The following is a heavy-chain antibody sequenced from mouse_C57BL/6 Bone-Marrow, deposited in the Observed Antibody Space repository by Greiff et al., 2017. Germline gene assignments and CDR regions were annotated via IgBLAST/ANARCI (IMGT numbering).Heavy chain of an antibody. D-gene: IGHD1-1*01. CDR2: ISNGGGST. V-gene: IGHV5-12*01. J-gene: IGHJ4*01. CDR3: AIHDYYGSSYDAMDY. CDR1: GFTFSDYY. Sequence: EVHLVESGGGLVQPGGSLKLSCAASGFTFSDYYMYWVRQTPEKRLEWVAYISNGGGSTYYPATVKGRFTISRDNAKNTLYLQMSRLKSEDTAMYYCAIHDYYGSSYDAMDYWGQGTSVTVSS.